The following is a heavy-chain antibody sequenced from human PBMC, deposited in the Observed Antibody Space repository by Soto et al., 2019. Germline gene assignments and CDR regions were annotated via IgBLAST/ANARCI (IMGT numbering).Heavy chain of an antibody. V-gene: IGHV3-66*01. Sequence: EVQLVESGGGLVQPGGSLRLACAASGLSVSNNYIAWVRQAPGEGLEWVSVLYSGGGTHFADSVKGRFTISRDNSKNTVYLQMNSVRAGDTAVYYCARSEYSYGHFVYWGQGTLVTVSS. CDR3: ARSEYSYGHFVY. CDR1: GLSVSNNY. J-gene: IGHJ4*02. D-gene: IGHD5-18*01. CDR2: LYSGGGT.